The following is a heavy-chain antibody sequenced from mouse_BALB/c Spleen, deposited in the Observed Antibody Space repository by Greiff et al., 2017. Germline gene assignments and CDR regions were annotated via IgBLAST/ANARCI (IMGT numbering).Heavy chain of an antibody. V-gene: IGHV5-17*02. Sequence: EVKLVESGGGLVQPGGSRKLSCAASGFTFSSFGMHWVRQAPEKGLEWVAYISSGSSTIYYADTVKGRFTISRDNPKNTLFLQMTSLRSEDTAMYYCARSCSWGLRLEMDYWGQGTSVTVSS. CDR2: ISSGSSTI. J-gene: IGHJ4*01. CDR3: ARSCSWGLRLEMDY. CDR1: GFTFSSFG. D-gene: IGHD2-4*01.